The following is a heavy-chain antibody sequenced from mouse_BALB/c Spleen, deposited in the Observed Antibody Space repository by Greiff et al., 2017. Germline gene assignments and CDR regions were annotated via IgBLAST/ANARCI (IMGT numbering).Heavy chain of an antibody. Sequence: EVQLVESGGGLVKPGGSLKLSCAASGFTFSSYAMSWVRQTPEKRLEWVASISSGGSTYYPDSVKGRFTISRDNARNILYLQMSSLRSEDTAMYYCAKFYGNFYAMDYWGQGTSVTVSS. D-gene: IGHD2-1*01. CDR2: ISSGGST. V-gene: IGHV5-6-5*01. CDR1: GFTFSSYA. J-gene: IGHJ4*01. CDR3: AKFYGNFYAMDY.